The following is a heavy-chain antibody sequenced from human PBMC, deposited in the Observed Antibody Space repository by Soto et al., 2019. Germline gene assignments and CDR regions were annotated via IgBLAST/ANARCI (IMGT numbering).Heavy chain of an antibody. J-gene: IGHJ6*02. V-gene: IGHV4-4*07. CDR2: IYTSGST. Sequence: SETLSLTCTVSGGSISSYYWSWIRQPAGKGLEWIGRIYTSGSTNYNPSLKSRVTMSVDTSKNQFSLKLSSVTAADTAVYYCARCRGDSALDYAMDVWGPGTTVTVSS. CDR1: GGSISSYY. D-gene: IGHD2-21*02. CDR3: ARCRGDSALDYAMDV.